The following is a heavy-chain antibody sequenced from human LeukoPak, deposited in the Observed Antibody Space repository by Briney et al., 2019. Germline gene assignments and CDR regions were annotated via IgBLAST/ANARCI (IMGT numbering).Heavy chain of an antibody. CDR1: GGSFSGYY. V-gene: IGHV4-34*01. CDR3: ARGHHYYYDSSGYYYFYYYYYMDV. Sequence: LETLSLTCAVYGGSFSGYYWSWIRQPPGKGLEWIGEINHSGSTNYNPSLKSRVTISVDTSKNQFSLKLSSVTAADTAVYYCARGHHYYYDSSGYYYFYYYYYMDVWGKGTTVTVSS. J-gene: IGHJ6*03. CDR2: INHSGST. D-gene: IGHD3-22*01.